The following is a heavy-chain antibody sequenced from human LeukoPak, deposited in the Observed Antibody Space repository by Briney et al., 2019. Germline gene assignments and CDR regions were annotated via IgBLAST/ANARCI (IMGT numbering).Heavy chain of an antibody. V-gene: IGHV4-61*02. CDR3: ARVILYSSSWYDRVGFDY. J-gene: IGHJ4*02. CDR2: IYTSGST. D-gene: IGHD6-13*01. CDR1: GGSISSGSYY. Sequence: SQTLSLTCTVSGGSISSGSYYWSWLRQPAGKGLEWIGRIYTSGSTNYNPSLKSRVTISVDTSKNQFSLKLSSVTAADTAVYYCARVILYSSSWYDRVGFDYWGQGTLVTVSS.